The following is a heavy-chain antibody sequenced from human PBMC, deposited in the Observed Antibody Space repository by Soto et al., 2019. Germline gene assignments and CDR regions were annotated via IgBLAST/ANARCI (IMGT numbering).Heavy chain of an antibody. CDR1: GYSFTSYW. V-gene: IGHV5-51*01. CDR2: IYPGDSDT. D-gene: IGHD3-3*01. CDR3: ARLGPRTIFGVVPDYYYYYMDV. J-gene: IGHJ6*03. Sequence: PGESLKISCKGSGYSFTSYWIGWVRQMPGKGLEWMGIIYPGDSDTRYSPSFQGQVTISADKSISTAYLQWSSLKASDTAMYYCARLGPRTIFGVVPDYYYYYMDVWGKGTTVTVSS.